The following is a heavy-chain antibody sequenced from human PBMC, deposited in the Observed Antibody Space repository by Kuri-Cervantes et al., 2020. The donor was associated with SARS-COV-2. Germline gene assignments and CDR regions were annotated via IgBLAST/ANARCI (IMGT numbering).Heavy chain of an antibody. CDR2: IDQDGYEK. Sequence: GGSLRLPCAASGFTFSSYWMGWVRRAPGKGLEWVANIDQDGYEKYFVDSVKGRFSIPRDNAKNSLFLRMSSLRAEDTAIYFCARPSLNTGSYFPDWGQGTLVTVSS. CDR1: GFTFSSYW. V-gene: IGHV3-7*03. CDR3: ARPSLNTGSYFPD. J-gene: IGHJ4*02. D-gene: IGHD1-26*01.